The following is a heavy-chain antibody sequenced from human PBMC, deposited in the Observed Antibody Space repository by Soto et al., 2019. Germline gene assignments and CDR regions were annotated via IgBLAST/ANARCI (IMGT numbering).Heavy chain of an antibody. Sequence: GASVKVSCKASGYTFIDYYMHWVRQAPGQGLQWVGWINPNSGGTNYAQKFQGRVTMTRDTSIGTAYIELSRLRSDDTAVYYCARENTPVAGRDFYYYYTMDVWGQGTTVTASS. D-gene: IGHD6-19*01. V-gene: IGHV1-2*02. J-gene: IGHJ6*02. CDR2: INPNSGGT. CDR1: GYTFIDYY. CDR3: ARENTPVAGRDFYYYYTMDV.